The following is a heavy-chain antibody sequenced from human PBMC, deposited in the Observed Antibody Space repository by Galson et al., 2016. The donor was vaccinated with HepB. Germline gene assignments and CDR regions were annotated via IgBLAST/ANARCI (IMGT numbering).Heavy chain of an antibody. D-gene: IGHD1-1*01. V-gene: IGHV5-51*01. Sequence: QSGAEVKKPGESLQISCKGSGYTFSDYWIGWVRQMPGKGLEWMGIIYPGDSDTRYRPSFQGQVTISADKSISTVYLQWSSLKASDTAMYYCAGQGQHNYYHYMDVWGKGTTVTVSS. CDR2: IYPGDSDT. CDR1: GYTFSDYW. CDR3: AGQGQHNYYHYMDV. J-gene: IGHJ6*03.